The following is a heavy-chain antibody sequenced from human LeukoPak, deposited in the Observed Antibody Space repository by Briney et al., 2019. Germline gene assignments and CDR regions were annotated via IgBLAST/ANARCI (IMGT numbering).Heavy chain of an antibody. V-gene: IGHV4-61*02. CDR2: INASGST. CDR1: GASISRGSHY. J-gene: IGHJ4*02. CDR3: ARDRHDFWSGYQFDY. D-gene: IGHD3-3*01. Sequence: PSETLSLTCTVSGASISRGSHYWSWIRQPAGRGLEWIGRINASGSTNYNPSLKSRVTMSVDTSKNQFSLKLSSVIAADTAVYYCARDRHDFWSGYQFDYWGQGTLVTVSS.